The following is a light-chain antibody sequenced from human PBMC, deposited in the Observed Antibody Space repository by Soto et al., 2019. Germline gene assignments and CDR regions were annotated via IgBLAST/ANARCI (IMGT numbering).Light chain of an antibody. Sequence: QSVLTQPASVSGSPGQSITISCTGTSSDVGGYNYVSWYQQHPGKAPKLMIYDVSNRPSGVSNRFSGSKSGNTASLTISGLQAEDEADYYCSSYASSSTPHYVFGTGTKVTVL. CDR2: DVS. CDR1: SSDVGGYNY. V-gene: IGLV2-14*01. J-gene: IGLJ1*01. CDR3: SSYASSSTPHYV.